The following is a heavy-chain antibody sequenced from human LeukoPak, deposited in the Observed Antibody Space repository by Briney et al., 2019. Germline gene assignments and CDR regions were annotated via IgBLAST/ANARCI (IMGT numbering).Heavy chain of an antibody. CDR1: GFTFSSYA. D-gene: IGHD4-17*01. V-gene: IGHV3-23*01. Sequence: GGSLRLSCAASGFTFSSYAMSWVRPAPGKGLEWVSAISGSGGSTYYADSVKGRFTISRDNSKNTLYLQMNSLRAEDTAVYYCARATTVTSKFDYWGQGTLVTVSS. CDR3: ARATTVTSKFDY. J-gene: IGHJ4*02. CDR2: ISGSGGST.